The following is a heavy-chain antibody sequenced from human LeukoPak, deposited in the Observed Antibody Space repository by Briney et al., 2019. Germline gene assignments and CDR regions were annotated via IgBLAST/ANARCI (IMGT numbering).Heavy chain of an antibody. D-gene: IGHD3-10*01. CDR1: GYTFTGYY. Sequence: ASVKVSCKASGYTFTGYYTHWVRQAPGQGLEWMGWINPNSGGTNYAQKFQGRVTMTRDTSISTAYMELSRLRSDDTAVYYCAREGLLWFGELLSYYYYGMDVWGQGTTVTVSS. CDR2: INPNSGGT. J-gene: IGHJ6*02. V-gene: IGHV1-2*02. CDR3: AREGLLWFGELLSYYYYGMDV.